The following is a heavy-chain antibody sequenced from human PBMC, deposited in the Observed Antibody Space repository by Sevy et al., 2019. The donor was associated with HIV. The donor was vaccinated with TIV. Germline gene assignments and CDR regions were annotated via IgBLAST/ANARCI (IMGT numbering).Heavy chain of an antibody. D-gene: IGHD3-10*01. Sequence: GGSLRLSCAASGFTFSSYGMHWVRQAPGKGLEWVAFIRYDGSNKYYADSVKGRFTISRDNSKNSLYLQMNSLRAEDTAVYYCAKDRLLWFSEYYFDYWGQGTLVTVSS. CDR3: AKDRLLWFSEYYFDY. CDR2: IRYDGSNK. J-gene: IGHJ4*02. V-gene: IGHV3-30*02. CDR1: GFTFSSYG.